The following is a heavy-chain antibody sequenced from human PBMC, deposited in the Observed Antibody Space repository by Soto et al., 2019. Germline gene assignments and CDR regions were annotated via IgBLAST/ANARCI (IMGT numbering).Heavy chain of an antibody. V-gene: IGHV1-24*01. D-gene: IGHD2-2*01. CDR1: GYTLSEVS. Sequence: ASVKVSCKVSGYTLSEVSIHWVRQTPGKGLEWMGGFDPENDETSYAQKFQGRVTLTEDTSTDTAYLELSSLRSEDTAIYYCAIAAYCSGATCYSGYNWFDPWGQGTLVTVS. CDR3: AIAAYCSGATCYSGYNWFDP. J-gene: IGHJ5*02. CDR2: FDPENDET.